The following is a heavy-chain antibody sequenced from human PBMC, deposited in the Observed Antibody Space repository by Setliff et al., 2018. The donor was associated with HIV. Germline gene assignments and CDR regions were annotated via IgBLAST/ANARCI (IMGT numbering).Heavy chain of an antibody. J-gene: IGHJ6*02. V-gene: IGHV3-21*01. CDR2: ISSSSSYI. CDR1: GFTFSSYS. CDR3: ARDFRRYFDYYYYGMDV. D-gene: IGHD3-9*01. Sequence: GSLRLSCAASGFTFSSYSMNWVRQAPGKGLEWVSSISSSSSYIYYADSVKGRFTISRDNAKNSLYLQMNSLRAEDTAVYYCARDFRRYFDYYYYGMDVWGQGTTVT.